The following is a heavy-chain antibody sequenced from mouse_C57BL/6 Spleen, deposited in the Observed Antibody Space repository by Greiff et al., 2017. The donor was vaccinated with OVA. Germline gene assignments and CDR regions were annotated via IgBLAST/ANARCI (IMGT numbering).Heavy chain of an antibody. CDR2: ISNLAYSI. J-gene: IGHJ1*03. CDR3: ARHGYYGSSYEYFDV. CDR1: GFTFSDYG. D-gene: IGHD1-1*01. V-gene: IGHV5-15*01. Sequence: EVKLVESGGGLVQPGGSLKLSCAASGFTFSDYGMAWGRQAPRKGPEWVAFISNLAYSIYYADTVTGRFTISRENAKNTLYLEMSSLRSEDTAMYYCARHGYYGSSYEYFDVWGTGTTVTVSS.